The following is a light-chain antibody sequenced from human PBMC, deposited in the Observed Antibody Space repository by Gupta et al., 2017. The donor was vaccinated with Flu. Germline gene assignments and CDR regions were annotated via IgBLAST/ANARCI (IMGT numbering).Light chain of an antibody. J-gene: IGKJ2*01. CDR3: QQYNSYSYT. CDR2: KAS. Sequence: DIQITQSPSTLSASAGDRVTITCRANQSISNWLAWYQQKPGKAPKLLIHKASALESGVPSRFSGSGSGTEFTLTITGLQPDDFATYYCQQYNSYSYTFGQGTKLEIK. CDR1: QSISNW. V-gene: IGKV1-5*03.